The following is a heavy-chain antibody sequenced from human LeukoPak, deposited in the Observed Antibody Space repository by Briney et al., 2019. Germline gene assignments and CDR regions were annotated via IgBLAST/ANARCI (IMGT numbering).Heavy chain of an antibody. V-gene: IGHV4-59*11. J-gene: IGHJ4*02. CDR1: GGSISSHC. CDR3: ARDAREWLVRGLDYFDY. Sequence: PSETLSLTCSVSGGSISSHCWSWIRQPPGKGLEWIGYIYYSGSTNYNPSLKSRVTISVDTSKNQFSLKLSSVTAADTAVYYCARDAREWLVRGLDYFDYWGQGTLVTVSS. CDR2: IYYSGST. D-gene: IGHD6-19*01.